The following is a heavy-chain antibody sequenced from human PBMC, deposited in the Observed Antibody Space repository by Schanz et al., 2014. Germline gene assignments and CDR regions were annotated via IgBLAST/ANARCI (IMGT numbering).Heavy chain of an antibody. Sequence: EVQLVQSGGGLVQPGGSLRLSCAASGFTFSSHWMHWVRQDPGKGLVWVARINSVGSNTDYADSVTGRFTISRDNAKNTLYLQMNTLRAEDTAVYFCVSQTGSTNYWGQGTLVTVAS. CDR2: INSVGSNT. CDR3: VSQTGSTNY. CDR1: GFTFSSHW. V-gene: IGHV3-74*01. D-gene: IGHD6-13*01. J-gene: IGHJ4*02.